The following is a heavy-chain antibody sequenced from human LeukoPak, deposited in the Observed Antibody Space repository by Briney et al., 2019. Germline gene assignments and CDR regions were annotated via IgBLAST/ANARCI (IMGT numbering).Heavy chain of an antibody. J-gene: IGHJ6*02. CDR1: GYTFTSYY. D-gene: IGHD3-22*01. Sequence: VASVTVSCKASGYTFTSYYMHWVRQAPGQGLEWMGIINPSGGSTSYAQKFQGRVTMTRDTSTSTVYMELSSLRSEDTAVYYCAREYSGYSPLYYYGMDVWGQGTTVTVSS. CDR3: AREYSGYSPLYYYGMDV. V-gene: IGHV1-46*01. CDR2: INPSGGST.